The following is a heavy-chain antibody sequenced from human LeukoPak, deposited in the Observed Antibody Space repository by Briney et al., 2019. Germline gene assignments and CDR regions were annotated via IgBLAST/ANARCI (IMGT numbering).Heavy chain of an antibody. V-gene: IGHV3-30*18. CDR3: AKDYCSSTSCYTSENYYGMDV. D-gene: IGHD2-2*02. CDR1: GFTFSSYG. J-gene: IGHJ6*02. CDR2: ISYDGSNK. Sequence: PGRSLRLSCAASGFTFSSYGMHWVRQAPGKGLEWVAVISYDGSNKYYADSVKGRFTISRDNSKNTLYLQMNSLRAEDTAVYYCAKDYCSSTSCYTSENYYGMDVWGQGTTVTVSS.